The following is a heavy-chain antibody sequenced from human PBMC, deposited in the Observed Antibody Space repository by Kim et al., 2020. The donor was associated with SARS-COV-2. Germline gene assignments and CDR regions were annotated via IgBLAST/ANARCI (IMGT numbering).Heavy chain of an antibody. V-gene: IGHV1-18*04. CDR2: ISAYNGNT. J-gene: IGHJ6*02. D-gene: IGHD3-10*01. CDR1: GYTFTSYG. CDR3: ARDGLLWFGELSEDGMDV. Sequence: ASVKVSCKASGYTFTSYGISWVRQAPGQGLEWMGWISAYNGNTNYAQKLQGRVTMTTDTSTSTAYMELRSLRSDDTAVYYCARDGLLWFGELSEDGMDVWGQGTTVTVSS.